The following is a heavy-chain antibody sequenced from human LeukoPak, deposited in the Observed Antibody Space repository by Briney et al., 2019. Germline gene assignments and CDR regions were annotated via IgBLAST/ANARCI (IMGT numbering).Heavy chain of an antibody. Sequence: SETLSLTCTVTGGSINSYYWSWIRQPPGKGLEWVGYVYYSGSTNYNPSLKSANYNPSLKSRVTISVDTSKNQFSRKLSSLTAPDTAVYYCAGHGRVGEFDYWGQGTLVTVFS. CDR3: AGHGRVGEFDY. D-gene: IGHD1-26*01. V-gene: IGHV4-59*08. J-gene: IGHJ4*02. CDR2: VYYSGSTNYNPSLKSA. CDR1: GGSINSYY.